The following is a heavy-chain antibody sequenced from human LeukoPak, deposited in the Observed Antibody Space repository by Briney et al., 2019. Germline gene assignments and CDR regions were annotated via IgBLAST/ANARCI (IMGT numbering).Heavy chain of an antibody. Sequence: ASVKVSCKTSGYTFIAYGISGVRQAPGQGLEWMGWITGNNGNTNYAPSLQGRITMTTDTSTNTAYMELTSLKSDDTAVYYCARDQRNSGSYRFEYWGQGTLVTVSS. CDR3: ARDQRNSGSYRFEY. V-gene: IGHV1-18*01. CDR2: ITGNNGNT. J-gene: IGHJ4*02. D-gene: IGHD1-26*01. CDR1: GYTFIAYG.